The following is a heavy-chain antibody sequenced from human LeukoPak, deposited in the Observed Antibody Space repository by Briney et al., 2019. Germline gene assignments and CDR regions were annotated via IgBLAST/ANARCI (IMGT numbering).Heavy chain of an antibody. V-gene: IGHV1-69*04. D-gene: IGHD3-22*01. CDR3: ASLGDYYDSSGYH. Sequence: SVKVSCKASGGTFSSYAISWVRQAPGQGLEWMGSIIPILGIAYYAQTFQGRVTITADKSTSTAYMELSSLRSEDTAVYYCASLGDYYDSSGYHWGQGTLVTVSS. J-gene: IGHJ4*02. CDR1: GGTFSSYA. CDR2: IIPILGIA.